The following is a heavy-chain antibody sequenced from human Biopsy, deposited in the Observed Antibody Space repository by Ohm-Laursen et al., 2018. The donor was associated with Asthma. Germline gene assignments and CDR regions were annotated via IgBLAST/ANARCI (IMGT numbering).Heavy chain of an antibody. CDR1: GFSFGDLF. V-gene: IGHV3-21*01. J-gene: IGHJ4*02. Sequence: SLRLSCSATGFSFGDLFMTWVRQAPGKGLEWVSSISSSSSYIYYADSVKGRFTISRDNAKNSLYLQMNSLRAEDTAVYYCARDGTDMNEAMPKDYWGQGTLVTVSS. D-gene: IGHD2-2*01. CDR3: ARDGTDMNEAMPKDY. CDR2: ISSSSSYI.